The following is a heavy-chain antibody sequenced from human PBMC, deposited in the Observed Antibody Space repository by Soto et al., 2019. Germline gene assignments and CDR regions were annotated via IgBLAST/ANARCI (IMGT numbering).Heavy chain of an antibody. V-gene: IGHV3-30*18. D-gene: IGHD2-8*01. CDR1: GFTFSNFG. Sequence: QVQLVESGGGVVQPGRSLRLSCGASGFTFSNFGMHWVRQAPGKGLEWVAIISYDGSNEYYADSVKGRFTISRDNSKNTLYLQMNSLRAEDTAVYYFAKDPRSVCRNGIFQHPGWFDPWGQGTLVTVSS. J-gene: IGHJ5*02. CDR3: AKDPRSVCRNGIFQHPGWFDP. CDR2: ISYDGSNE.